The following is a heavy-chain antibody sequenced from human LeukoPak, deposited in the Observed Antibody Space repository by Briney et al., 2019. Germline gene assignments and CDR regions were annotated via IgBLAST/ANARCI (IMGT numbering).Heavy chain of an antibody. J-gene: IGHJ4*02. V-gene: IGHV4-59*01. Sequence: SETLSLTCTVSGGSISSYYWSWIRQPPGKGLEWIGYIYYSGSTNYNPSLKSRVTISVDTSKNQFSLRLSSVTAADTAVYYCARGTQTMVRGVIIWPFDYWGQGTLVTVSS. CDR2: IYYSGST. CDR3: ARGTQTMVRGVIIWPFDY. CDR1: GGSISSYY. D-gene: IGHD3-10*01.